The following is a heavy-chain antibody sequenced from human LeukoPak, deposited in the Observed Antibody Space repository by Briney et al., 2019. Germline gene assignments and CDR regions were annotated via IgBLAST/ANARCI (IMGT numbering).Heavy chain of an antibody. V-gene: IGHV4-34*01. CDR1: GGSFSGYY. J-gene: IGHJ4*02. D-gene: IGHD1-14*01. CDR3: ARDYKGQFDY. CDR2: INHSGST. Sequence: SETLSLTCAVYGGSFSGYYWSWIRQPPGKGLEWIGEINHSGSTNYNPSLKSRVTISVDTSKNQFSLKLSSVTAADTAVYYCARDYKGQFDYWGQGTLVTVSS.